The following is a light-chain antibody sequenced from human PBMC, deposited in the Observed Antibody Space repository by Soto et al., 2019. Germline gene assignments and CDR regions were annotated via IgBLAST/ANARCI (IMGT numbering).Light chain of an antibody. Sequence: IVLTQSPRTLSLSPGERATLSCRASQSVSSSYLAWYQQKPAQAPRLLIYGASSRATGIPDRFSGSGSGTDFTLTISRLEPEDVAVYYCQHLRTFGQGTKV. V-gene: IGKV3-20*01. J-gene: IGKJ1*01. CDR2: GAS. CDR1: QSVSSSY. CDR3: QHLRT.